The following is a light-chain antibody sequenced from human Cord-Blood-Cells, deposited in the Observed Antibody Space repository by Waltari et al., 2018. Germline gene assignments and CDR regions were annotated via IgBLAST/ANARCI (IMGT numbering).Light chain of an antibody. CDR1: QGISSY. V-gene: IGKV1-9*01. CDR2: AAS. Sequence: IQLTQSPSPLSASVGDRVTTTCRASQGISSYLAWYQQKPGKAPKLLIYAASTLQSGVPSRFSGSGSGTDFTLTISSLQPEDFATYYCQQLNSYPLTFGGGTKVEIK. CDR3: QQLNSYPLT. J-gene: IGKJ4*01.